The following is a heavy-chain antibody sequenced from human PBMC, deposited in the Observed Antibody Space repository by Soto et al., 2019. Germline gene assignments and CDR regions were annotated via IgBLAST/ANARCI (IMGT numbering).Heavy chain of an antibody. J-gene: IGHJ6*02. Sequence: GGSQRLSSTGSGVNFRDYGMNWVRQAPGKGLEWVSGLTWGGSAYYAESVRGRFTISRDNSKSILYVQMNSLRVEDTAVYYCAKERTSSTYDGMDVWGQGTPVTVSS. CDR2: LTWGGSA. V-gene: IGHV3-23*01. D-gene: IGHD6-6*01. CDR3: AKERTSSTYDGMDV. CDR1: GVNFRDYG.